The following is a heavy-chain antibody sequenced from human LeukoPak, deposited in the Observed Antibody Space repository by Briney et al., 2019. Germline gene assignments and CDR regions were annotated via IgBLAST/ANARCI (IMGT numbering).Heavy chain of an antibody. Sequence: KPSETLSLTCTVSGGSITSGSYYWTWIRQSAGGGLEWIGRVYPNGNANYNPSLKSRVAISIDTSRNQFSLDLTSLTAADTAVYYCARGSCGVDCPGYNWFDPWGQGTLVTVSS. CDR2: VYPNGNA. D-gene: IGHD2-21*01. V-gene: IGHV4-61*02. J-gene: IGHJ5*02. CDR3: ARGSCGVDCPGYNWFDP. CDR1: GGSITSGSYY.